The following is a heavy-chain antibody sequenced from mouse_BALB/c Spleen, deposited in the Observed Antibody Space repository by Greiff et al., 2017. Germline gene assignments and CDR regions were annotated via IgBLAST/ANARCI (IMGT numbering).Heavy chain of an antibody. J-gene: IGHJ4*01. CDR1: GFSLTGYG. D-gene: IGHD2-1*01. CDR3: ARRNGNYLNAMDY. CDR2: IWGDGST. V-gene: IGHV2-6-7*01. Sequence: QVQLKESGPGLVAPSQSLSITCTVSGFSLTGYGVNWVRQPPGKGLEWLGMIWGDGSTDYNSALKSRLSISKDNSKSQVFLKMNSLQTDDTARYYCARRNGNYLNAMDYWGQGTSVTVSS.